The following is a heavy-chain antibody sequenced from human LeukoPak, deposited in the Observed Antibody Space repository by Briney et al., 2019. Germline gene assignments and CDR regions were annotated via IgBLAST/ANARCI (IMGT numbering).Heavy chain of an antibody. J-gene: IGHJ4*02. Sequence: SETLSLTCSVSGGSISGYYWSWIRQPPGKGLEWIGYIYYSGSTNYNPSLKSRVTISVDTSKNHLSLKLSSVTAADTAVYYCARDVWSGSYLFDYWGQGTLVTVSS. CDR3: ARDVWSGSYLFDY. CDR1: GGSISGYY. D-gene: IGHD1-26*01. CDR2: IYYSGST. V-gene: IGHV4-59*12.